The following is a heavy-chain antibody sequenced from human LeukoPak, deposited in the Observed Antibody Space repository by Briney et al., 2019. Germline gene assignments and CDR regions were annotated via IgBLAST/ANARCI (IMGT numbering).Heavy chain of an antibody. J-gene: IGHJ4*02. D-gene: IGHD3-22*01. CDR2: INSDGSST. CDR3: ARDGVSSGRFDY. Sequence: GGSLRLSCAASGFTFSSYWMHWVRQAPGKGLVWVSRINSDGSSTSYADSVKGRFTISRDNAKNSLYLQMNSLRAEDTAVYYCARDGVSSGRFDYWGQGTLVTVSS. V-gene: IGHV3-74*01. CDR1: GFTFSSYW.